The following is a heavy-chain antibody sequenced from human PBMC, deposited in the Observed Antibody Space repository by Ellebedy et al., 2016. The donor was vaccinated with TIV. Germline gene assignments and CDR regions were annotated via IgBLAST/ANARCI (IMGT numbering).Heavy chain of an antibody. CDR1: AYSLSDLC. V-gene: IGHV1-24*01. Sequence: AASVKVSCKVFAYSLSDLCMYWVRQAPGEGLEWMGGFDPENGETIYAQNFQGRVTMTEDTATDTAYMELSRLRSEDTAVYYCATHRKVRGIIITYYQYGMDVWGQGTTITVSS. CDR2: FDPENGET. D-gene: IGHD3-10*01. J-gene: IGHJ6*02. CDR3: ATHRKVRGIIITYYQYGMDV.